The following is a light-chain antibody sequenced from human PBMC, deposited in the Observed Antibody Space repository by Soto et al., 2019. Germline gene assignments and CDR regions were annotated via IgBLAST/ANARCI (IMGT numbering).Light chain of an antibody. CDR1: SSDVGGYNH. CDR2: DVS. Sequence: QSALTQPGSVSGSPGQSVTIACTGTSSDVGGYNHVSWYQHYPGKAPKPMIYDVSERPSGVPDRFSGSKSGNTASLTISGLQAEDEEDYYSCSYAGSSPGVFGGGTQLTVL. CDR3: CSYAGSSPGV. J-gene: IGLJ2*01. V-gene: IGLV2-11*01.